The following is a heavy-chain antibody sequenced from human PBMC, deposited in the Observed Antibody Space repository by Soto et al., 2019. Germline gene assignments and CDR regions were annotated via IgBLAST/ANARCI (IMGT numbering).Heavy chain of an antibody. J-gene: IGHJ4*02. Sequence: ASVKVSCKASGGTFSSYAISWVRQAPGQGLEWMGGIIPIFGTANYAQKFQGRVTITADESTSTAYMELSSLRSEDTAVYYCARWGAAYCGGDCYLFDYWGQGTLVT. CDR1: GGTFSSYA. CDR2: IIPIFGTA. CDR3: ARWGAAYCGGDCYLFDY. D-gene: IGHD2-21*02. V-gene: IGHV1-69*13.